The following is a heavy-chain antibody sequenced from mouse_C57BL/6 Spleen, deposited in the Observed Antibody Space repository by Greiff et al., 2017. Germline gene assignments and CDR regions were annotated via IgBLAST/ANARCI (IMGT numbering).Heavy chain of an antibody. J-gene: IGHJ4*01. V-gene: IGHV1-80*01. D-gene: IGHD2-4*01. CDR3: ARMITTGYYYAMDY. CDR2: IYPGDGDT. CDR1: GYAFSSYW. Sequence: VQLQQSGAELVKPGASVKISCKASGYAFSSYWMNWVKQRPGKGLEWIGQIYPGDGDTNYNGKFKGKATLTADKSSSTAYMQLSSLTSEDSAVYFCARMITTGYYYAMDYWGQGTSVTVSS.